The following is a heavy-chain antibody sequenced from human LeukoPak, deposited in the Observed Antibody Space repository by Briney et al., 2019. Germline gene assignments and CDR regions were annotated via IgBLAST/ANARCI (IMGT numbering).Heavy chain of an antibody. J-gene: IGHJ4*01. CDR1: GFTFSSYW. D-gene: IGHD6-13*01. V-gene: IGHV3-7*01. Sequence: PGGSLRLSCAVSGFTFSSYWMNWVRQAPGKGLEWVASNKQDGSEKSYVDSVKGRFTISRDNTKNSLYLQMSSLRAEDTAVYYCARDGTAAGLYFDLWGQGTLVTVSS. CDR3: ARDGTAAGLYFDL. CDR2: NKQDGSEK.